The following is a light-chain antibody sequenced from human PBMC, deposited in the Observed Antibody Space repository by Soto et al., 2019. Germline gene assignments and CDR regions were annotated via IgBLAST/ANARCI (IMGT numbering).Light chain of an antibody. CDR3: QHYYSYPRT. CDR2: AAS. J-gene: IGKJ1*01. CDR1: QGISSY. Sequence: IRMTQSPSSLSASTGDRVTITCRASQGISSYLAWYQQKPGKAPTLLIYAASTLQSGVPSRFSGSGSGTDCTLTIGCLQAEDFATYYCQHYYSYPRTFGQGTKVEIK. V-gene: IGKV1-8*01.